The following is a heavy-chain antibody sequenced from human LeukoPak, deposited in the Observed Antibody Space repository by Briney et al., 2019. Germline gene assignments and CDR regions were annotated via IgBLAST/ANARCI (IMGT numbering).Heavy chain of an antibody. J-gene: IGHJ4*02. Sequence: GGSLRLSCVASGFTFSSYWMSWVRQAPGKGLEWVANIKQDGSEKYYVGSVRGRFTISRDNVKNSLYLQTNSLRAEDTAVYYCARGGKFYYDSSGYPGDYWGQGTLVTVSS. CDR2: IKQDGSEK. V-gene: IGHV3-7*01. D-gene: IGHD3-22*01. CDR1: GFTFSSYW. CDR3: ARGGKFYYDSSGYPGDY.